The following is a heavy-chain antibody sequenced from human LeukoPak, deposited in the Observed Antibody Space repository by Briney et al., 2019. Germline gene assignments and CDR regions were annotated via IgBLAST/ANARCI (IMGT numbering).Heavy chain of an antibody. CDR2: ISYDGGNK. J-gene: IGHJ4*02. Sequence: PGGSLRLSCAASGFTFNSYGMHWVRQTPGKGLEWVAVISYDGGNKYYADSVKGRFTISRDNSKNTLYLQMNSLRAEDTGVYYCAFGASSGWYYFYYWGQGTLVTVSS. D-gene: IGHD6-19*01. CDR1: GFTFNSYG. CDR3: AFGASSGWYYFYY. V-gene: IGHV3-30*03.